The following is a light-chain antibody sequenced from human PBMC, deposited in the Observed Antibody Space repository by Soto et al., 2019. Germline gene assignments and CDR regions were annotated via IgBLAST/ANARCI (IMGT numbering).Light chain of an antibody. Sequence: TQAPSTLSFSPGERATLSYRASQSVSSYLAWYQQKPGQPPRLLIHGASTRAAGIPDRFSGSGSETDFTLIISRLEPEDFAVYYCQQYDDSPPTFGQGTKVDI. V-gene: IGKV3-20*01. CDR2: GAS. CDR3: QQYDDSPPT. CDR1: QSVSSY. J-gene: IGKJ1*01.